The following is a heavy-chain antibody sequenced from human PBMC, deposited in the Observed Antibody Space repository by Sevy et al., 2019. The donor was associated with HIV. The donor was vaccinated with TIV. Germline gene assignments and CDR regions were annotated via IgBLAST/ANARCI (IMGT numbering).Heavy chain of an antibody. D-gene: IGHD3-16*01. CDR1: GFTFSAKW. CDR3: AHVTFGRFES. V-gene: IGHV3-7*02. CDR2: IKVDGSDK. J-gene: IGHJ4*02. Sequence: GGSLRLSCAASGFTFSAKWMNWVRQAPGKGLEWVANIKVDGSDKYYVDSVEGRFTISRDNAKNLLFLQMNSLRVEDTAVYYCAHVTFGRFESWGQGTLVTVSS.